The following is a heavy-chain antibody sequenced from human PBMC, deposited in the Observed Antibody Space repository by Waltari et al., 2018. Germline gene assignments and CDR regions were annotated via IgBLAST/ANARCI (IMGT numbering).Heavy chain of an antibody. CDR2: TYYRSKWYN. V-gene: IGHV6-1*01. CDR3: AREAGASKNYYYGMDV. Sequence: QVQLQQSGPGLVKPSQTLSLTCPIPGYSVSSNSAALNWIRQSPSRGLEWLGRTYYRSKWYNDYAVSVKSRITINPDTSKNQFSLQLNSVTPEDTAVYYCAREAGASKNYYYGMDVWGQGTTVTVSS. J-gene: IGHJ6*02. CDR1: GYSVSSNSAA. D-gene: IGHD1-26*01.